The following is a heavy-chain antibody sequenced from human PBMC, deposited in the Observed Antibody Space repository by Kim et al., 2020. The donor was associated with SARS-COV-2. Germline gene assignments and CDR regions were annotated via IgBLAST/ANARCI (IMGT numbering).Heavy chain of an antibody. Sequence: ASVTVSCKASGYTFTSYAMNWVRQAPGQGLEWMGWINTNTGNPTYAQGFTGRFVFSLDTSVSTAYLQISSLKAEDTAVYYCAREEGGMVVDPDQSYYYYGMDASGQGTTVTASS. CDR2: INTNTGNP. CDR3: AREEGGMVVDPDQSYYYYGMDA. CDR1: GYTFTSYA. J-gene: IGHJ6*02. D-gene: IGHD2-15*01. V-gene: IGHV7-4-1*02.